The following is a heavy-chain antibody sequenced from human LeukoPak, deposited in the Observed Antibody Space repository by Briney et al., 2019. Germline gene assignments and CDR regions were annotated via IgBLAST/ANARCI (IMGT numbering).Heavy chain of an antibody. CDR1: GFTFSSYW. CDR2: IKQDGSEK. V-gene: IGHV3-7*01. D-gene: IGHD5-18*01. J-gene: IGHJ4*02. Sequence: GGSLRLSCAASGFTFSSYWMTWVRQAPGKGLEWVANIKQDGSEKYYVDSVNGRFTISRDNAKNSLYLQMNSLRAEDTAVYYCATRGYSYGFDYWGQGTLVTVSS. CDR3: ATRGYSYGFDY.